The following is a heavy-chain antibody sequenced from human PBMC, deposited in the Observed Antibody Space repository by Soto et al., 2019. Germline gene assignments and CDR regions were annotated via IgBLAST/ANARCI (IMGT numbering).Heavy chain of an antibody. D-gene: IGHD2-2*01. CDR3: ARVIVVVPAAIGWFDP. Sequence: SETLSLTCTVSGGSVSSGSYYWSWIRQPPGKGLEWSGYIYYSGSTNYNPSLKSRVTISVDTSKNQFSLKLSSVTAADTAVYYCARVIVVVPAAIGWFDPWGQGTLVTVSS. CDR2: IYYSGST. CDR1: GGSVSSGSYY. V-gene: IGHV4-61*01. J-gene: IGHJ5*02.